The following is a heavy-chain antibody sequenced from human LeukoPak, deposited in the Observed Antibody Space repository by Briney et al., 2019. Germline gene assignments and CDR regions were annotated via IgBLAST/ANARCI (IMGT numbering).Heavy chain of an antibody. D-gene: IGHD2-2*01. V-gene: IGHV4-59*01. CDR1: GGSISSYY. CDR2: IYYSGST. Sequence: PSETLSLTCTVSGGSISSYYWSWIRQPPGKGLEWIGYIYYSGSTNYNPSLKSRVTISVDTSKNQFSLKLSSVTAADTAVYYCARSRVPAALFDPWGQGTLVTVSS. CDR3: ARSRVPAALFDP. J-gene: IGHJ5*02.